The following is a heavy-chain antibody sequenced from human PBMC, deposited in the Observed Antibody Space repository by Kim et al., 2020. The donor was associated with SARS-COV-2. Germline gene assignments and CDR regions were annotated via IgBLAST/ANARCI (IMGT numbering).Heavy chain of an antibody. CDR3: ARGAYGDVSFDY. D-gene: IGHD4-17*01. CDR2: ISARDGNT. Sequence: ASVKVSCKACGYMFTSYGFSWVRQAPGQGLEWLGWISARDGNTKYGQKVQGRVIMTTDTSTNTAYMELWSLRYDDTAMYYFARGAYGDVSFDYWGQGTLVTVAS. V-gene: IGHV1-18*04. CDR1: GYMFTSYG. J-gene: IGHJ4*02.